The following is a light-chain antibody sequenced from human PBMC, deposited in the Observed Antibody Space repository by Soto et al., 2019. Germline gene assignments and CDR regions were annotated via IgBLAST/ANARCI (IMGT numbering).Light chain of an antibody. CDR1: SSNIGSNT. CDR2: SNN. V-gene: IGLV1-44*01. J-gene: IGLJ1*01. CDR3: AAWDDSLNGYYV. Sequence: VLTQPPSASGTPGQRVTISCSGSSSNIGSNTVNWYQQLPGTAPKLLIYSNNQRPSGVPDRFSGSKSGTSATLAISGLQSEDEADYYCAAWDDSLNGYYVFGTGTKVTVL.